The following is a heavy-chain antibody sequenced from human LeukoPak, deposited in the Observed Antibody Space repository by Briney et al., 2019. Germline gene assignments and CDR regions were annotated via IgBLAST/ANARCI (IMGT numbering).Heavy chain of an antibody. CDR2: IKQDGSDK. CDR3: ARARYFDWDDFDY. CDR1: GFTFSSYW. Sequence: GGSPRLSCAASGFTFSSYWMSWVRQAPGKGLEWVANIKQDGSDKYYVYSVKGRFTISRDNAKNSLYLQMNSLRAEDTAVYYCARARYFDWDDFDYWGQGTLVTVSS. D-gene: IGHD3-9*01. V-gene: IGHV3-7*01. J-gene: IGHJ4*02.